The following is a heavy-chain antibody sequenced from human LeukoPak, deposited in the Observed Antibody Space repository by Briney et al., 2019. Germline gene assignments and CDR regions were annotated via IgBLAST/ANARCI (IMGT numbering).Heavy chain of an antibody. Sequence: ASVTVSCKASGYTFTGYYMHWVRQAPGQGLEWMGWINPNSGGTNYAQKFQGWVTMTRDTSISTVYMELSSLRSEDTAVYYCAREGTGNDYWGQGTLITVSS. CDR1: GYTFTGYY. V-gene: IGHV1-2*04. D-gene: IGHD3-10*01. J-gene: IGHJ4*02. CDR2: INPNSGGT. CDR3: AREGTGNDY.